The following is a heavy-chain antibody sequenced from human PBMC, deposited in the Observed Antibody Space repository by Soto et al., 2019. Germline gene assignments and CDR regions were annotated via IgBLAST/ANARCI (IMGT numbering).Heavy chain of an antibody. CDR2: IYYSGST. CDR1: GGSISSYY. V-gene: IGHV4-59*08. CDR3: ARQAPHSSGWFWFDP. Sequence: SETLSLTCTVSGGSISSYYWSWIRQPPGKGLEWIGYIYYSGSTSYNPSLRSRVTISVDTSKNQFSLKLSSVTAADTAVYYCARQAPHSSGWFWFDPWGQGTMVTVSS. J-gene: IGHJ5*02. D-gene: IGHD6-19*01.